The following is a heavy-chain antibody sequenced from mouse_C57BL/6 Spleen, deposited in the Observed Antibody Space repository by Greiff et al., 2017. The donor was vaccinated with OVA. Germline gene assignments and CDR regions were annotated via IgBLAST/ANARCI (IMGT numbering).Heavy chain of an antibody. J-gene: IGHJ2*01. CDR2: IDPSDSYT. CDR1: GYTFTSYW. V-gene: IGHV1-50*01. Sequence: QVQLQQPGAELVKPGASVKLSCKASGYTFTSYWMQWVKHRPGQGLEWIGEIDPSDSYTNYNQKFKGKATLTVDTSSSTAYMQLSSLTSEDSAVYYCASRPLDYWGQGTTLTVSS. CDR3: ASRPLDY.